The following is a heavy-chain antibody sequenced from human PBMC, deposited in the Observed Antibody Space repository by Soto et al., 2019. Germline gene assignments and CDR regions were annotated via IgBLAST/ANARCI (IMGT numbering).Heavy chain of an antibody. CDR2: IHYSGTT. J-gene: IGHJ4*02. CDR1: GVSISSGGSY. Sequence: ASVTLSLTCTVSGVSISSGGSYWRWIRQHPGKGLEWIGYIHYSGTTYYNPSLKSRVTISIDTSKKQFSLKLSSVTAADTAVYYCARDRDSYGFHDYWGQGTLVTVSS. D-gene: IGHD5-18*01. V-gene: IGHV4-31*03. CDR3: ARDRDSYGFHDY.